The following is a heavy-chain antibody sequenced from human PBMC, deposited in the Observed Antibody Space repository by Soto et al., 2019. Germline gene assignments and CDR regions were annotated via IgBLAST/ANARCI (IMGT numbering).Heavy chain of an antibody. J-gene: IGHJ4*02. CDR3: SGAESPDTAYFQLY. D-gene: IGHD2-2*01. CDR1: GILFDDFV. V-gene: IGHV3-49*04. CDR2: MRKKSYHETT. Sequence: GPLRLSCTGSGILFDDFVLNLVRHAMGKALEWVGLMRKKSYHETTEYDAAVKGRFTISSDTSNGTAYLQMNSPNIEDSAGYYFSGAESPDTAYFQLYLAQGTTVPVSS.